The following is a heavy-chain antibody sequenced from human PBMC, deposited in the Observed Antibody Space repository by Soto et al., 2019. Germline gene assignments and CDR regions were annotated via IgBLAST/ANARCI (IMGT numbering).Heavy chain of an antibody. CDR3: ARSSGYMDV. J-gene: IGHJ6*03. V-gene: IGHV3-7*01. D-gene: IGHD1-26*01. CDR1: GLTFSSYW. Sequence: PGGSLRLSCAAYGLTFSSYWMRWVRQAPGKGLEWVASINEDETEKNYVDSVKGRFTISRDNAKNSLYLQMNSLRVDDTAVYYCARSSGYMDVWGKGTTVTV. CDR2: INEDETEK.